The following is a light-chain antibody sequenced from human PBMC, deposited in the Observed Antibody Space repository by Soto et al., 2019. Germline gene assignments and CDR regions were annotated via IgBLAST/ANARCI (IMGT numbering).Light chain of an antibody. J-gene: IGLJ1*01. V-gene: IGLV2-11*01. Sequence: QSVLTQPRSVSGSPGQSVTISCTGTSSDVGGYNYVSWYQEQPGKAPKLMIYDVSKRPSGVPDRFSGSKSGNTASLTISGLQAEDEADYHCCSYAGSYSYVFGTGTKLTVL. CDR1: SSDVGGYNY. CDR2: DVS. CDR3: CSYAGSYSYV.